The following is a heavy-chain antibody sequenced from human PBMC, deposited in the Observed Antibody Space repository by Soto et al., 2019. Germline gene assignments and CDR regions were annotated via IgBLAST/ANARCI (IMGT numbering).Heavy chain of an antibody. D-gene: IGHD1-26*01. V-gene: IGHV3-21*01. Sequence: EVQLVESGGGLVKPGGSLRLSCAASGFTFSSYSMNWVRQAPGKGLEWVSSISSSSSYIYYADSVKGRFTISRDNAKNSLYLQMNSLRAEDTAVYYCAGDRGSKLLSGGDFDYWGQGTLVTVSS. CDR3: AGDRGSKLLSGGDFDY. J-gene: IGHJ4*02. CDR1: GFTFSSYS. CDR2: ISSSSSYI.